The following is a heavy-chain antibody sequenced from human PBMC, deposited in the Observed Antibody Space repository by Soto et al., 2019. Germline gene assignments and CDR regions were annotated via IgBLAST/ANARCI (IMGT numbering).Heavy chain of an antibody. CDR1: GITFTNYA. J-gene: IGHJ4*02. Sequence: EVQLLESGGGLAQPGGSLRVSCAVSGITFTNYAMGWVRQAPGKGLEWVSGISGNVGSTTHSADSVKGRFTISRDNSKNILFLQMNSLRAADTAVYYCAKHRGFVAGPFDSWGQGTLVIVSS. CDR3: AKHRGFVAGPFDS. CDR2: ISGNVGSTT. D-gene: IGHD6-19*01. V-gene: IGHV3-23*01.